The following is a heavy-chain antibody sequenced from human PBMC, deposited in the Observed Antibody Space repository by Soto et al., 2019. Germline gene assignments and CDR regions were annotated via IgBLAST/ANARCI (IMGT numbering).Heavy chain of an antibody. CDR2: INTDGSST. CDR1: GFTFNTYT. CDR3: TKDTFGPRDY. J-gene: IGHJ4*02. Sequence: LRLSCAASGFTFNTYTMSWVRQAPGKGLVWVSRINTDGSSTSYADSVKGRFTISRDNAKNTLYLQMNSLRAEDTAVYYCTKDTFGPRDYWGQGALVTVSS. V-gene: IGHV3-74*01. D-gene: IGHD3-16*01.